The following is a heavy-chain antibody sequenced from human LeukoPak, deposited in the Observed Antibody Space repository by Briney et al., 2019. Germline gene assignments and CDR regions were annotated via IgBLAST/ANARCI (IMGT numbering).Heavy chain of an antibody. CDR3: ARETGGDHGGYCFDY. CDR1: GGSFSGYY. Sequence: SETLSLTCAVYGGSFSGYYWSWIRQPPGKGLEWIGEINHSGSTNYNPSLKSRVTISVDTSKNQFSLKLSSVAAADTAVYYGARETGGDHGGYCFDYWGQGTLVTVSS. V-gene: IGHV4-34*01. J-gene: IGHJ4*02. D-gene: IGHD4-23*01. CDR2: INHSGST.